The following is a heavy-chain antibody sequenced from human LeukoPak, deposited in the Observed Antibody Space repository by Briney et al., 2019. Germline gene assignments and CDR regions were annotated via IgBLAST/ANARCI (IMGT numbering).Heavy chain of an antibody. CDR1: GYTFSSYA. CDR2: IIPIFGTA. D-gene: IGHD6-13*01. V-gene: IGHV1-69*13. Sequence: SVKVSCKASGYTFSSYAMSWVRQAPGQGLEWMGGIIPIFGTANYAQKFQGRVTITADESTSTAYMELSSLRSEDTAVYYCASDSSSWYNVRDYWGQGTLVTVSS. CDR3: ASDSSSWYNVRDY. J-gene: IGHJ4*02.